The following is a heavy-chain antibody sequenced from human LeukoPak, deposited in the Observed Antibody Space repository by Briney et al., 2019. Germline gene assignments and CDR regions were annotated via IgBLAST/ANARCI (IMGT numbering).Heavy chain of an antibody. V-gene: IGHV1-2*02. Sequence: GASVKVSCRASGYTFAGYYMHWVRQAPGQGLEWMGWINPNSGGTNNAQKFQGRVTMTRDTSISTAYMELSRLRSDDTAVYYCARATHYYYYGMDVWGQGTTVTVSS. CDR3: ARATHYYYYGMDV. CDR1: GYTFAGYY. CDR2: INPNSGGT. J-gene: IGHJ6*02.